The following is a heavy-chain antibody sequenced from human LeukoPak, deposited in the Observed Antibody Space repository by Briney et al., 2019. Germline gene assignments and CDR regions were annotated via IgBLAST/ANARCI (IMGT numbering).Heavy chain of an antibody. Sequence: TGGSLRLSCAVSGFTFSSDWMIWVRQAPGKGLEWVAYISGRDNILYYAASVKGRLTVSRDNAKTSLSLQLNNLRAEDTAMYYCARVSSTGYGVSSGLFYWGQGTLVTVSS. D-gene: IGHD3-22*01. CDR2: ISGRDNIL. CDR3: ARVSSTGYGVSSGLFY. V-gene: IGHV3-48*04. CDR1: GFTFSSDW. J-gene: IGHJ4*02.